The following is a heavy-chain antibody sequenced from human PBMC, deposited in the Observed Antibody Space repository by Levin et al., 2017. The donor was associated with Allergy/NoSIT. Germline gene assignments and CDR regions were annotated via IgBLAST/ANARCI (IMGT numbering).Heavy chain of an antibody. D-gene: IGHD2-2*02. CDR2: ISGSGGST. Sequence: GESLKISCAASGFTFSSYAMSWVRQAPGKGLEWVSAISGSGGSTYYADSVKGRFTISRDNSKNTLYLQMNSLRAEDTAVYYCAKDCSSTSCYIEGYNWFDPWGQGTLVTVSS. CDR1: GFTFSSYA. V-gene: IGHV3-23*01. CDR3: AKDCSSTSCYIEGYNWFDP. J-gene: IGHJ5*02.